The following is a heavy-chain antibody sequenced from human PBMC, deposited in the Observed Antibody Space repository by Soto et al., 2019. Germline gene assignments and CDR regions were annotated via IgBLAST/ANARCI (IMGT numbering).Heavy chain of an antibody. Sequence: KSSETLSLTCTVSGGSISSYYWSWIRQPPGKGLEWIGYIYYSGSTNYNPSLKSRVTISVDTSKNQLSLKLSSVTAADTAVYYCARTPTAMVFPFDYWGQGTLVTVSS. CDR2: IYYSGST. D-gene: IGHD5-18*01. V-gene: IGHV4-59*08. CDR1: GGSISSYY. J-gene: IGHJ4*02. CDR3: ARTPTAMVFPFDY.